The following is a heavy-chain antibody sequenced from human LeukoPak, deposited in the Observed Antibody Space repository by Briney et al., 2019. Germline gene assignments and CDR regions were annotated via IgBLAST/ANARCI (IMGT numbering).Heavy chain of an antibody. CDR3: ARTYYYDSSGYYYFDY. J-gene: IGHJ4*02. CDR2: INPNSGGT. CDR1: GYTFTGYY. V-gene: IGHV1-2*02. D-gene: IGHD3-22*01. Sequence: ASVEVSCKASGYTFTGYYMHWVRQAPGQGLEWMGWINPNSGGTNYAQKFQGRVTMTRDTSISTAYIELSRLRSDDTAVYYCARTYYYDSSGYYYFDYWGQGTLVTVSS.